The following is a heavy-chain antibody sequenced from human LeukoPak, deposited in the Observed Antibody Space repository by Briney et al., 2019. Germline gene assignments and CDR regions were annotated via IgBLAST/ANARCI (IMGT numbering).Heavy chain of an antibody. V-gene: IGHV4-34*01. D-gene: IGHD3-10*01. Sequence: SETLSLTCAVYGGSFSGYYWSWIRQPPGKGLEWIGEINHSGSTNYNPSLKSRVTISVDTPKNQFSLKLSSVTAADTAVYYCASLYYGSGLSSGGPWGQGTLVTVSS. J-gene: IGHJ5*02. CDR1: GGSFSGYY. CDR3: ASLYYGSGLSSGGP. CDR2: INHSGST.